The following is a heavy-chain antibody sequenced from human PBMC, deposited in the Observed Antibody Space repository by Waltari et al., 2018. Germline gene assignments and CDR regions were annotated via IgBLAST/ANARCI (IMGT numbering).Heavy chain of an antibody. CDR3: ARDPGSGRYFDY. J-gene: IGHJ4*02. D-gene: IGHD1-26*01. Sequence: EVQLVESGGGLVKPGGSLRLSCAASGFSFRSYSMGWVRQAPGKGLQWVSTISSTSSYIYDTDSLRGRSAISRDNARDSLYLQMNSLRAEDTAVYYCARDPGSGRYFDYWGQGTLVTVSS. V-gene: IGHV3-21*02. CDR2: ISSTSSYI. CDR1: GFSFRSYS.